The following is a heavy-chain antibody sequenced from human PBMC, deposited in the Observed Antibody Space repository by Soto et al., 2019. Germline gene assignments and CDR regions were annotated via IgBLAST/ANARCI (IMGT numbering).Heavy chain of an antibody. J-gene: IGHJ6*02. CDR2: FSGSGGRT. CDR1: GFTFSSNA. CDR3: AKDTRTSNWGYGMDV. V-gene: IGHV3-23*01. D-gene: IGHD7-27*01. Sequence: GGSLRLSCAASGFTFSSNAMSGVRQAPGKGLEWVSAFSGSGGRTYYADSVKGRFTISRDNSKNTLYLQMNSLRAEDTAVYYCAKDTRTSNWGYGMDVWGQGTTVTVSS.